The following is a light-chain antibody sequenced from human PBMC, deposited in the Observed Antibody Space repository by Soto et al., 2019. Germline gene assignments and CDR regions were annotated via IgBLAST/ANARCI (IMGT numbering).Light chain of an antibody. CDR1: QTVSRN. Sequence: MTQSPSTLSASSGDRATLSCRASQTVSRNLAWYQQKPGQAPRLLIYNISSRATGVPARLSGSGSETVFTLTIRSLQSEDFAVYFCQQYNNWPSFGQGTQVEIK. CDR3: QQYNNWPS. V-gene: IGKV3-15*01. J-gene: IGKJ5*01. CDR2: NIS.